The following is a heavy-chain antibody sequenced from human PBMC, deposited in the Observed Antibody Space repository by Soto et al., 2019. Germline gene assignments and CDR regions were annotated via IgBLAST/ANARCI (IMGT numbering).Heavy chain of an antibody. Sequence: ASMKVSCKASGYTFTSYAMHWVRQAPGQRLEWMGWINAGNGNTKYSQKFQGRVTITRDTSASTAYMELSSLRSEDTAVYYCARDKLGHYDFWSGFDPWGQGTLVTVSS. CDR3: ARDKLGHYDFWSGFDP. J-gene: IGHJ5*02. CDR1: GYTFTSYA. D-gene: IGHD3-3*01. CDR2: INAGNGNT. V-gene: IGHV1-3*01.